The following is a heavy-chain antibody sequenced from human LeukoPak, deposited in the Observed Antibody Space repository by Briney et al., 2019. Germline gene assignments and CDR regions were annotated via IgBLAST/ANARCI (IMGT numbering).Heavy chain of an antibody. CDR1: GGSISSYY. J-gene: IGHJ3*02. CDR2: IYYSGST. D-gene: IGHD3-16*01. CDR3: AKTVYDYVWGAFDI. V-gene: IGHV4-59*01. Sequence: SSETLSLTCTVSGGSISSYYWSWIRQPPGKGLEWIGYIYYSGSTNYNPSLKSRVTISVDTSKNQFSLKLSSVTAADTAVYYCAKTVYDYVWGAFDIWGQGTMVTVSS.